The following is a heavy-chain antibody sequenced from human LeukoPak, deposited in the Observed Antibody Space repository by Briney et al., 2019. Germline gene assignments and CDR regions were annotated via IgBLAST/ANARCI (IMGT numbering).Heavy chain of an antibody. CDR1: GGPITSHF. Sequence: SETLSLTCTVSGGPITSHFWSWIRQPPGEGLEWIGNFYHAGNSNLNPSLKSRVTISVDTSKNQFSLKLSSVTAADTAVYYCAALPGYVPYWGQGTLVTVSS. V-gene: IGHV4-59*11. CDR3: AALPGYVPY. D-gene: IGHD5-12*01. CDR2: FYHAGNS. J-gene: IGHJ4*02.